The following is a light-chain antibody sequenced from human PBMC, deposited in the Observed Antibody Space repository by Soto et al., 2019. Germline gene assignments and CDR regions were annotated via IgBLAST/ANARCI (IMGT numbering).Light chain of an antibody. V-gene: IGKV3-20*01. CDR3: QSYGRTVFT. CDR2: GTS. CDR1: QSVSSSY. J-gene: IGKJ3*01. Sequence: EIVLTQSPDTLSLSPGERATLSCRASQSVSSSYLAWYQQTPGQAPRLLIYGTSNRATGIPDRFSGSGSGTDFTLTISGLEPEDFAVYYCQSYGRTVFTFGPGTKVDIK.